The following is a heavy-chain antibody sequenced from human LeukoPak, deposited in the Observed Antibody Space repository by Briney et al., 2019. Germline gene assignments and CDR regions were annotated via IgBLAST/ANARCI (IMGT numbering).Heavy chain of an antibody. J-gene: IGHJ4*02. CDR1: GFTFDDYA. D-gene: IGHD2-2*01. CDR3: AKDRRGCSGTSCYYRFDY. V-gene: IGHV3-23*01. CDR2: ISDSGGST. Sequence: QPGGSLRLSCAASGFTFDDYAMHWVRQAPGKGLEWVSAISDSGGSTYYADSVKGRFTISRDNSKNTVYLQMNSLRAEDTAVYYCAKDRRGCSGTSCYYRFDYWGQGTLVTVSS.